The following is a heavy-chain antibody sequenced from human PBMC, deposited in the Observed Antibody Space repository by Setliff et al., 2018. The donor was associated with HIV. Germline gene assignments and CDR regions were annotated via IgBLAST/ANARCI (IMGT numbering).Heavy chain of an antibody. D-gene: IGHD3-22*01. Sequence: ASVKVSCKASGYIFTSYGISWVRQAPGQGLEWMGWISAYNGNTNYAQKFQGRVSMTINTSTSTAYMGLRSLRPDDTAVYFCARDPSSGIYYDSSGQYFQNWGQGTLVTVSS. V-gene: IGHV1-18*01. CDR3: ARDPSSGIYYDSSGQYFQN. CDR1: GYIFTSYG. CDR2: ISAYNGNT. J-gene: IGHJ1*01.